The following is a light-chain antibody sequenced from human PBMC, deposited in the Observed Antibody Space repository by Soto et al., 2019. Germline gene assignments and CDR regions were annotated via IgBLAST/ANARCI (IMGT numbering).Light chain of an antibody. CDR2: KAS. V-gene: IGKV1-5*03. CDR3: QQYNSYPYT. Sequence: DIQTTQSPSTLSASVGDGVTITCRASQSISSWLAWYQQKPGKAPKLLIYKASSLESGVPSRFSGSGSGTEFTLTISSLQPDDFATYYCQQYNSYPYTFGQGTKLEIK. CDR1: QSISSW. J-gene: IGKJ2*01.